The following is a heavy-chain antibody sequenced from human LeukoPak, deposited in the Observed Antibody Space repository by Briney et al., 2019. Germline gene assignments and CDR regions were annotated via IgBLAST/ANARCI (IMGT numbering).Heavy chain of an antibody. CDR1: GGTFSSYA. J-gene: IGHJ4*02. V-gene: IGHV1-69*13. CDR3: ARDYCSSTSCYTFFDY. CDR2: IIPIFGTA. Sequence: SVKVSCKASGGTFSSYAISWVRQAPGQGLEWMGGIIPIFGTANYAQKFQGRVTITADESTSTAYMELSSLRSEDTAVYYCARDYCSSTSCYTFFDYWGQGTLVTVSS. D-gene: IGHD2-2*02.